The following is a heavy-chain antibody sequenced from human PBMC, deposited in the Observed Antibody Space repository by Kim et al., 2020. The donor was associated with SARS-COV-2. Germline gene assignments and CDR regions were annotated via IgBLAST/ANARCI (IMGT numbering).Heavy chain of an antibody. CDR1: GGSISSSSYY. J-gene: IGHJ3*02. CDR2: IYYSGST. CDR3: ARDELWYYDSSGYYHHAFDI. V-gene: IGHV4-39*07. D-gene: IGHD3-22*01. Sequence: SETLSLTCTVSGGSISSSSYYWGWIRQPPGKGLEWIGSIYYSGSTYYNPSLKSRVTISVDTSKNQFSLKLSSVTAADTAVYYCARDELWYYDSSGYYHHAFDIWGQGTMVTVSS.